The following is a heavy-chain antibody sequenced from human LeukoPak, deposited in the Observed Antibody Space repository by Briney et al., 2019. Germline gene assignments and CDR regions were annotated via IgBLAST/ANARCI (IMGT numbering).Heavy chain of an antibody. J-gene: IGHJ4*02. CDR1: GGSISSYY. Sequence: SETLSLTCTVSGGSISSYYWSWIRQPPGKGLEWIGYIYYSGSTNYNPSLKSRVTISVDTSKNQSSLKLSSVTAADTAVYYCARERSGWYYYFDYWGQGTLVTVSS. CDR3: ARERSGWYYYFDY. CDR2: IYYSGST. D-gene: IGHD6-19*01. V-gene: IGHV4-59*01.